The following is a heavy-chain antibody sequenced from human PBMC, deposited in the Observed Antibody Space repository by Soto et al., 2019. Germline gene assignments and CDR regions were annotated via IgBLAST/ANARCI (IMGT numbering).Heavy chain of an antibody. Sequence: SLRLCYVGTGLNFDVAMHSVRQSPGKGLEWVSGITWNSRVLAYADSVKGQFTISRDNARNSLYLQMDSLRDEDTALYYCAKGRYDFWSPYYFDSWGQGTLVTVSS. V-gene: IGHV3-9*01. D-gene: IGHD3-3*01. CDR2: ITWNSRVL. CDR3: AKGRYDFWSPYYFDS. J-gene: IGHJ4*02. CDR1: GLNFDVA.